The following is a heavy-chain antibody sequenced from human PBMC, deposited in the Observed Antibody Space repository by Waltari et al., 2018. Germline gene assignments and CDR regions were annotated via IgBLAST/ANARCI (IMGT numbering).Heavy chain of an antibody. CDR1: GFTFSSYS. V-gene: IGHV3-21*01. J-gene: IGHJ4*02. Sequence: EVQLVESGGGLVKPGGSLRLSCAASGFTFSSYSMNWVRQAPGKGLGWVSSISSSSSYIYYADSVKGRFTISRDNAKNSLYLQMNSLRAEDTAVYYCARRAGIAAADCWGQGTLVTVSS. D-gene: IGHD6-13*01. CDR2: ISSSSSYI. CDR3: ARRAGIAAADC.